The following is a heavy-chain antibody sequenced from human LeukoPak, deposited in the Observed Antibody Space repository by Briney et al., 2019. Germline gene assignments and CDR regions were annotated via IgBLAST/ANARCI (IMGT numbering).Heavy chain of an antibody. V-gene: IGHV3-23*01. J-gene: IGHJ5*02. CDR2: LSGSGGST. D-gene: IGHD3-22*01. CDR1: GFTFSSYA. CDR3: AKAGDSSGSNWFDP. Sequence: PGGSLRLSCAASGFTFSSYAMIWVRAPPGKGLEWVSALSGSGGSTYYAHSVKGRFTISRDNSKNTLYLQLNSLRADDTAVYYCAKAGDSSGSNWFDPWGQGTLVTVSS.